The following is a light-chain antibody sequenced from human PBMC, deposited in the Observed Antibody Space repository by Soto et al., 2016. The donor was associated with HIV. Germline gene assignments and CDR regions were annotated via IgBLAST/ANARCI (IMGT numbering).Light chain of an antibody. CDR1: QGIRTR. J-gene: IGKJ1*01. CDR2: AAS. Sequence: DIQMTQSPSSVSASVGDRVTISCRASQGIRTRLGWYQQKPGKAPKLLIYAASGLQNGVPSRFSGSGSGTDFTLTISDLQHEDLATYYCQQSSRTPRTFGQGTKVEI. CDR3: QQSSRTPRT. V-gene: IGKV1-12*01.